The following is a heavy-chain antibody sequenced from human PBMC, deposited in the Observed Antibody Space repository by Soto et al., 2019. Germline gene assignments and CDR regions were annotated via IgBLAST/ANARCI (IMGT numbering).Heavy chain of an antibody. V-gene: IGHV3-33*01. J-gene: IGHJ3*02. Sequence: QVQLVESGGGVVQPGRSLRLSCAASGFTFSHYGMHWVRQAPGKGLEWVAVIWDDGIKKFYPDSVRGRFTISRDNSENTLFLQMNSLTDEDTAIYYCVRGGNGAGAFDIWGQGTMVTVSS. D-gene: IGHD2-8*01. CDR3: VRGGNGAGAFDI. CDR2: IWDDGIKK. CDR1: GFTFSHYG.